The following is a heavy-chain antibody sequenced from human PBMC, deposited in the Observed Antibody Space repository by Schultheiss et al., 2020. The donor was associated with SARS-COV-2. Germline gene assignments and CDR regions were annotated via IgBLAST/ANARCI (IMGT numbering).Heavy chain of an antibody. V-gene: IGHV3-53*01. CDR2: IYSGGST. J-gene: IGHJ4*02. CDR1: GFTVSSNY. Sequence: GESLKISCAASGFTVSSNYMSWVRQAPGKGLEWVSVIYSGGSTYYADSVKGRFTISRDNSKNTLYLQMNSLRAEETAVYYCAREVGYWGQGTLVTVSS. CDR3: AREVGY.